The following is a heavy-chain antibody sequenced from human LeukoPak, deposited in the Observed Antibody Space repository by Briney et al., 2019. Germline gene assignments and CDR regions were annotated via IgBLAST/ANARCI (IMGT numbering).Heavy chain of an antibody. J-gene: IGHJ4*02. D-gene: IGHD6-13*01. Sequence: GGSLRLSCAASGFTFDDYAMHWVRQAPGKGLEWVSGISWNSGSIGYADSVKGRFTISRDNAKNSLYLQMNSLRAEDTALYYCAKDFSFYSSSWYLDYWGQGTLVTVSS. CDR1: GFTFDDYA. CDR2: ISWNSGSI. V-gene: IGHV3-9*01. CDR3: AKDFSFYSSSWYLDY.